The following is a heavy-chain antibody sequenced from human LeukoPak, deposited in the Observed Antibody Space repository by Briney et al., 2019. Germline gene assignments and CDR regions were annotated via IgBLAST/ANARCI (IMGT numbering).Heavy chain of an antibody. D-gene: IGHD3-3*01. CDR2: INSDGSST. V-gene: IGHV3-74*01. Sequence: PGGSLRLSCAASGFTFSIYWMHWVRQAPGKGLVWVSRINSDGSSTSYADSVKGRFTISRDNAKNTLYPQMNSLRAEDTAVYYCASTSYYDFWSGWHPAGEYFQHWGQGTLVTVSS. CDR3: ASTSYYDFWSGWHPAGEYFQH. CDR1: GFTFSIYW. J-gene: IGHJ1*01.